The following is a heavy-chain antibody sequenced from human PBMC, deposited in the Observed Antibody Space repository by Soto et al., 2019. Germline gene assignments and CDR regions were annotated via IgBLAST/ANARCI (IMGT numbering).Heavy chain of an antibody. V-gene: IGHV1-69*06. CDR1: GGTFSSYA. Sequence: QVQLVQSGAEVKKPGSSVKVSCKASGGTFSSYAISWVRQAPGQGLEWMGGIIPIFGTANYAQKFQGRVTITADKSTSTPYMELSSLRSEDTAVYYCAVNVDTAMAREDYWGQGTLVAVSS. D-gene: IGHD5-18*01. J-gene: IGHJ4*02. CDR3: AVNVDTAMAREDY. CDR2: IIPIFGTA.